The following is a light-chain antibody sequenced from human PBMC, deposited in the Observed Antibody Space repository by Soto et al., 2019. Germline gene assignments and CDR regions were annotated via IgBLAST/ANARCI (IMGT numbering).Light chain of an antibody. V-gene: IGKV3-11*01. J-gene: IGKJ4*01. Sequence: EIVLTQSPVTLSLSPGERATLSYRASQSVSSYLAWYQQKPGQAPRLLIYDASNRATGIPARFSGSGSETDFTLTISSLEPEDFAVYYCQQRSNWPLTFGGGTKVEIK. CDR1: QSVSSY. CDR2: DAS. CDR3: QQRSNWPLT.